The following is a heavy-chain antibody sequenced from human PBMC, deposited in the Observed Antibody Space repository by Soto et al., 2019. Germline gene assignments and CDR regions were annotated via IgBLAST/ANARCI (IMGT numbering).Heavy chain of an antibody. V-gene: IGHV4-59*08. CDR3: ARVYSWYNWNDDNYYYYMDV. CDR1: GGSISGFY. D-gene: IGHD1-1*01. J-gene: IGHJ6*03. Sequence: SETLSLTCTVSGGSISGFYWSWIRQPPGKGLEWIGYIYYSGTTKYNPSLKSRVTISVDTSKNQFSLKLSSVTAADTAVYFCARVYSWYNWNDDNYYYYMDVWGKGTTVTVSS. CDR2: IYYSGTT.